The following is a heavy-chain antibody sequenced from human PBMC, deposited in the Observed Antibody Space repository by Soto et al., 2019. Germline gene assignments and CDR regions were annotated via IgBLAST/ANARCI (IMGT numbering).Heavy chain of an antibody. CDR1: GFTFSDHY. J-gene: IGHJ4*01. CDR2: ITNTANSYST. CDR3: ARESGKGAYFDY. Sequence: EVQLVESGGGLVQPGGSQRLSCAASGFTFSDHYMDWVRQAPGKGLEWVGRITNTANSYSTDYAASVKGRFTISRDDSKDSLYLQMNSLKTEDTAIYYCARESGKGAYFDYWGHGTLATVSS. V-gene: IGHV3-72*01. D-gene: IGHD1-26*01.